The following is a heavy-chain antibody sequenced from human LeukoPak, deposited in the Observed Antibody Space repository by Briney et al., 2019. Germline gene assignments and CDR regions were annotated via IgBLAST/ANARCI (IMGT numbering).Heavy chain of an antibody. V-gene: IGHV1-69*06. CDR2: IIPIFGTT. CDR1: GGTFSSYT. Sequence: ASVKVSCKASGGTFSSYTINWVRQAPGQGLEWMGGIIPIFGTTNYAQKFQGRVTITADKSASTAYMELSSLRSEDTAVYFCAAEWFGELFVRVPFDIWGQGTVVTVSS. CDR3: AAEWFGELFVRVPFDI. D-gene: IGHD3-10*01. J-gene: IGHJ3*02.